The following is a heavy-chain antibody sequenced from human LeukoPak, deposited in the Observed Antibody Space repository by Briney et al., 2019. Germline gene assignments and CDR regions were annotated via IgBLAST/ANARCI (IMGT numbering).Heavy chain of an antibody. D-gene: IGHD6-13*01. CDR2: IYNSGTT. CDR1: GGSISSGAYY. Sequence: SETLSLTCTVSGGSISSGAYYWSWIRQLPGKGLEWIGYIYNSGTTYYNPSLKSRVTISVDTSKNQFSLKLSSVTAADTAVYYCARSKSALQLVRNYYYYYGMDVWGQGTTVTVSS. CDR3: ARSKSALQLVRNYYYYYGMDV. J-gene: IGHJ6*02. V-gene: IGHV4-61*08.